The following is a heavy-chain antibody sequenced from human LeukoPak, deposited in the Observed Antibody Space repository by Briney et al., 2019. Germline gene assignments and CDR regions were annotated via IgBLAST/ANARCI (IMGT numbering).Heavy chain of an antibody. Sequence: SETLSLTCTVSGGSMSSYYWNWIRQPPGKGLEWIGFIYYSGSTNYNPSLSGSTSYNPSLRSRVTISVDTSKNQFSLKLTSVTAADTALYYCARHLPDSGSYRDAPFDSWGQGTLVTVSP. CDR1: GGSMSSYY. CDR3: ARHLPDSGSYRDAPFDS. J-gene: IGHJ4*02. V-gene: IGHV4-59*08. CDR2: IYYSGST. D-gene: IGHD3-10*01.